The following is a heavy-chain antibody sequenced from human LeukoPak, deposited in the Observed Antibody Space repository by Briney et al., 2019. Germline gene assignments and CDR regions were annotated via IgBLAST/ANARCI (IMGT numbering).Heavy chain of an antibody. D-gene: IGHD7-27*01. Sequence: GGSLRLSSAASGFTFSSYAMSWVRQGPGKGLEWVSTISGSGSYTYYADSVKGRFTISRDNSKNTLYLQMNSLRAEDTAVYYCAKKVPANWGSYFDYWGQGTLVTVSS. CDR2: ISGSGSYT. V-gene: IGHV3-23*01. J-gene: IGHJ4*02. CDR3: AKKVPANWGSYFDY. CDR1: GFTFSSYA.